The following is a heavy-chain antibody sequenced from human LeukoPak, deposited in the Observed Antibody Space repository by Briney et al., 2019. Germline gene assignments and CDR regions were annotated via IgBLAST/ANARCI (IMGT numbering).Heavy chain of an antibody. J-gene: IGHJ3*02. CDR1: GFTFSSYA. D-gene: IGHD2-2*01. Sequence: PGGSLRLSCAASGFTFSSYAMSWVRQAPGKGLEWVSAISGSGGSTYYADSVKGRFTISRDNSKNTLYLQMNSLRAEDTAVYYCAKDQGGYQPNMEDAFDIWGQGTMVTVSS. V-gene: IGHV3-23*01. CDR2: ISGSGGST. CDR3: AKDQGGYQPNMEDAFDI.